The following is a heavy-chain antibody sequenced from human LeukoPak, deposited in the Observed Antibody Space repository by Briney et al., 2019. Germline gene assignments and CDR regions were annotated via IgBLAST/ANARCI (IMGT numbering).Heavy chain of an antibody. CDR2: FYSGGST. CDR1: GFTVSSNY. D-gene: IGHD3-22*01. V-gene: IGHV3-66*04. J-gene: IGHJ4*02. CDR3: ARLHYYDSRGYFNDDY. Sequence: RGSLRLSCAASGFTVSSNYMSWVRQAPGKGLEWVSVFYSGGSTYYADSVKGRFTISRDNSKNTLFLQMNSLRAEDTAVYYCARLHYYDSRGYFNDDYWGQGTLVTVSS.